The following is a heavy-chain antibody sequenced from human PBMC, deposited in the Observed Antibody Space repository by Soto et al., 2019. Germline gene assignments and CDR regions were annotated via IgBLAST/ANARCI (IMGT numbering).Heavy chain of an antibody. V-gene: IGHV4-31*03. CDR3: ASLTLGSGSYYYYGMDV. CDR1: GGSISSGGYY. Sequence: CTVSGGSISSGGYYWSWIRQHPGKGLEWIGYIYYSGSTYYNPSLKSRVTISVDTSKNQFSLKLSSVTAADTAVYYCASLTLGSGSYYYYGMDVWGQGTTVTVSS. J-gene: IGHJ6*02. CDR2: IYYSGST. D-gene: IGHD7-27*01.